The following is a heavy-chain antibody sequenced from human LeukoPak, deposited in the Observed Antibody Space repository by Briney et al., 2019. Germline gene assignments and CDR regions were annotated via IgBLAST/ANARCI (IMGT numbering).Heavy chain of an antibody. CDR2: IWYDGSNK. V-gene: IGHV3-30*02. J-gene: IGHJ4*02. CDR3: AKEGYAGVGSTQHYFDY. CDR1: GFTFSNYG. Sequence: LSGGSLRLSCAASGFTFSNYGMHWVRRAPGKGLEWVAVIWYDGSNKYYADSVKGRFSISRDNPRNKLYLQMNSLKVEDTAVYYCAKEGYAGVGSTQHYFDYWGQGTLVTVSS. D-gene: IGHD3-10*01.